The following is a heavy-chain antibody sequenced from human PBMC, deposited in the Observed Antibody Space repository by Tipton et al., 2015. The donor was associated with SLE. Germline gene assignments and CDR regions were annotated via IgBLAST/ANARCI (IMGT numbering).Heavy chain of an antibody. CDR1: GGSISSGSYY. J-gene: IGHJ6*03. CDR3: ARGGAVWYYYYYMDV. D-gene: IGHD3-16*01. CDR2: IYYGGTI. Sequence: TLSLTCTVSGGSISSGSYYWSWIRQPAGKGLEWIGHIYYGGTIYYNPSLKSRVTMSIDTSKNQFSLKLSSVTAADTAVYYCARGGAVWYYYYYMDVWGKGTTVTVSS. V-gene: IGHV4-61*09.